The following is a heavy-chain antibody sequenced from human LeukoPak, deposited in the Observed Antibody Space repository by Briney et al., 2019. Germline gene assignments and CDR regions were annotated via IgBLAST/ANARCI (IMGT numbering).Heavy chain of an antibody. V-gene: IGHV3-66*02. CDR1: GFTVSSNY. D-gene: IGHD3-16*01. CDR2: IYSGGST. CDR3: ARGWGSGYPNWFDP. J-gene: IGHJ5*02. Sequence: GGSLRLSCAASGFTVSSNYMSWVRQAPGKGLEWVSAIYSGGSTYYADSVKGRFTISRDNSKNTLYLQMNSLRAEDTAVYYCARGWGSGYPNWFDPWGQGTLVTVSS.